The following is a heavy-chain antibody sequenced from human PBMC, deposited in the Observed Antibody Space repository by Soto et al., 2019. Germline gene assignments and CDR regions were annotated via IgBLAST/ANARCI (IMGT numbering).Heavy chain of an antibody. D-gene: IGHD3-10*01. CDR1: GGSFDDFY. CDR2: ISHDGGT. Sequence: KTSETLSLTCAFYGGSFDDFYWSWVRQSPGKGLEWVGEISHDGGTNYSPSLASRVSISVATSKNQFSLHLRSVTAADTGLYYCARGQLVWYGDLTPYHRDMDVWGQGTTVTVSS. V-gene: IGHV4-34*01. J-gene: IGHJ6*02. CDR3: ARGQLVWYGDLTPYHRDMDV.